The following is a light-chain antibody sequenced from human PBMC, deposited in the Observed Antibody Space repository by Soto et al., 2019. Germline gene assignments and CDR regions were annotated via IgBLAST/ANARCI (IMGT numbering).Light chain of an antibody. J-gene: IGKJ4*01. CDR2: DAS. CDR1: QSISSW. Sequence: DIQMTQSPSTLSASVGDRVTITCRASQSISSWLAWYQQKPGKAPKLLIYDASSLESGVPSRFSGSGSGTEFTLTISSLQPDDFETYYCQHRANWPLTFGGGTKVDIK. V-gene: IGKV1-5*01. CDR3: QHRANWPLT.